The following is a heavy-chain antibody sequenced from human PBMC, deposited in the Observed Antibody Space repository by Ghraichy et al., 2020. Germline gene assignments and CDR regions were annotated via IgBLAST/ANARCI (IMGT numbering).Heavy chain of an antibody. D-gene: IGHD2-21*02. CDR1: GFTFSPLG. V-gene: IGHV3-48*02. CDR2: ISGTSSTI. J-gene: IGHJ4*02. CDR3: ARGPRRGGDTFDY. Sequence: GGSLRLSCAASGFTFSPLGMNWVRQAPGKGLEWVSYISGTSSTIYYADSVKGRFTISRDNAKDSLYLQMNSLRDEDTAVYYCARGPRRGGDTFDYWGQGALVTVPS.